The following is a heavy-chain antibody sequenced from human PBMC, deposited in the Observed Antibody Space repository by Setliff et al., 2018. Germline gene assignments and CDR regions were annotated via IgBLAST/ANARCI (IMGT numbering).Heavy chain of an antibody. J-gene: IGHJ4*02. CDR1: GFTFTTYA. CDR3: AKVYRSGWYLGN. D-gene: IGHD6-19*01. V-gene: IGHV3-23*01. CDR2: ISGSGGAT. Sequence: PGGSLRLSCAASGFTFTTYAMTWVRQAPGKGLEWVSSISGSGGATSHADSVKGRFTISRDNSKNTLYLQMNSLRAEDTAVYYCAKVYRSGWYLGNWGQGTLVTVSS.